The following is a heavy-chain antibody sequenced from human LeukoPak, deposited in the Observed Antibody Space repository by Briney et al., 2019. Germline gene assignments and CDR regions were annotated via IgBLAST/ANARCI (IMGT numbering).Heavy chain of an antibody. J-gene: IGHJ5*02. Sequence: ASVKVSCKASGYTFTSYAMHWVRQAPGQRLEWMGWINAGNGNTKYSQKFQGRVTITRDTSASTAYMELSSLRSEDTAVYYCARGPRFYGDSGFDPWGQGTLVTVSS. CDR3: ARGPRFYGDSGFDP. CDR2: INAGNGNT. CDR1: GYTFTSYA. D-gene: IGHD4-17*01. V-gene: IGHV1-3*01.